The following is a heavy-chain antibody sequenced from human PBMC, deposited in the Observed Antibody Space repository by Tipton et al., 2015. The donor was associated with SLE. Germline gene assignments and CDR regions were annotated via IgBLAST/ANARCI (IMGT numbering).Heavy chain of an antibody. Sequence: SLRLSCAASGFTFDDYSMHWVRQAPGKGLEWVSVISWDGGTTYYGDSVKGRFTISRDNSKNSLYLRINSLRTEDTALYYCVKGGYGDTRFDYWGKGTLVTVSS. J-gene: IGHJ4*02. CDR2: ISWDGGTT. V-gene: IGHV3-43*01. CDR1: GFTFDDYS. D-gene: IGHD4-17*01. CDR3: VKGGYGDTRFDY.